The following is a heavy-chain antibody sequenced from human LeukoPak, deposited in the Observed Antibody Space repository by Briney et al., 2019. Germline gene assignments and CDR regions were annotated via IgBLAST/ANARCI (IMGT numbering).Heavy chain of an antibody. CDR2: INPGGGST. CDR3: ATRRGRESYSNHYFYYMDV. Sequence: GASVKVSCKASGDIFSRYYIHWVRQAPGQGLEWMGIINPGGGSTGYAQKFQGRVTMTRDMSTTTVYMEMSSLRSEDTAVYYCATRRGRESYSNHYFYYMDVWGKGTTVTVSS. CDR1: GDIFSRYY. V-gene: IGHV1-46*01. J-gene: IGHJ6*03. D-gene: IGHD1-26*01.